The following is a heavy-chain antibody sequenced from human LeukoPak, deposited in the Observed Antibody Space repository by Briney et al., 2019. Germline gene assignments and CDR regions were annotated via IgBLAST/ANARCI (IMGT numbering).Heavy chain of an antibody. CDR2: ISSSSSTI. J-gene: IGHJ4*02. CDR1: GFTFSSYS. D-gene: IGHD1-26*01. V-gene: IGHV3-48*01. CDR3: ARKTWYSGSYYDY. Sequence: PGGSLRLSCAASGFTFSSYSMNWVRQAPGKGLEWVSYISSSSSTIYYADSVKGRFTISRDNAKNSLYLQMNSLRGEDTAVYYCARKTWYSGSYYDYWGQGTLVTVSS.